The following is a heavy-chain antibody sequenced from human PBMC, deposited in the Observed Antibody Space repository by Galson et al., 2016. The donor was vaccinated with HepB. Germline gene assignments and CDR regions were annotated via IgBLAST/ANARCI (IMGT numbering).Heavy chain of an antibody. CDR3: SRAIATTSYDSSGYYYFDY. D-gene: IGHD3-22*01. CDR1: GFTFGDYT. V-gene: IGHV3-49*03. CDR2: IRSKRYAGTT. J-gene: IGHJ4*01. Sequence: SLRLSCATSGFTFGDYTMGWFRQAPGKGLEWVGFIRSKRYAGTTEYAASVKGRFTISRDDSESSAYLQMNSLKTEDTAVYFCSRAIATTSYDSSGYYYFDYWAHGALLTVSS.